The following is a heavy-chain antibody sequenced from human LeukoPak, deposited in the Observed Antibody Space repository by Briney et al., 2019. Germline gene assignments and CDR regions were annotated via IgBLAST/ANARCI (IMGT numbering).Heavy chain of an antibody. CDR2: INYGGTP. V-gene: IGHV4-31*03. CDR3: ARSRSGTSYLYAFEI. CDR1: GGSISSASYH. J-gene: IGHJ3*02. Sequence: PSETLSLTCTVSGGSISSASYHWNWIRQHPGKGLEWIGYINYGGTPYYNPALRSRLTISLDTPKMQFSLNLSSVTAAETAVYYCARSRSGTSYLYAFEIWGRGTVVTVSS. D-gene: IGHD3-10*01.